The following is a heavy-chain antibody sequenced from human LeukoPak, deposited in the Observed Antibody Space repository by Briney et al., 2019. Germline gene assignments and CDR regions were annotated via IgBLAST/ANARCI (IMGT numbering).Heavy chain of an antibody. CDR2: IYYSGST. D-gene: IGHD3-16*01. V-gene: IGHV4-59*01. J-gene: IGHJ4*02. CDR1: GGSINMY. Sequence: SETLSLTCTVSGGSINMYWSWIRQPPGKGLEWIGYIYYSGSTNYNPSRKMRGTISVDTSKNQFSLKLNSGTAADAAVYSCSRSRGTAFIFDYRGQGALVTVSS. CDR3: SRSRGTAFIFDY.